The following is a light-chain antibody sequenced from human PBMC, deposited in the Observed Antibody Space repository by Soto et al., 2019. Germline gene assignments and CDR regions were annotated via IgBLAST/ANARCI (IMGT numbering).Light chain of an antibody. J-gene: IGKJ4*01. CDR3: QQSFCILLS. CDR2: SAS. V-gene: IGKV1-39*01. Sequence: DIQLTQTPSSLSASVGDRVTIACRTSESISDYLNWYQHKPGEAPKVLVYSASTLRGGVPSRFSGTGSGTEFTLTIISLQPEDVATYYCQQSFCILLSFAGGGKVDI. CDR1: ESISDY.